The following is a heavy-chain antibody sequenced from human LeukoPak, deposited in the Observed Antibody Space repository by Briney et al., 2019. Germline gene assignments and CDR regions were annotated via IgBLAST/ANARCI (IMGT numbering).Heavy chain of an antibody. J-gene: IGHJ4*02. CDR3: AKELLAVAGTGVDY. Sequence: SGGSLRLSCAASGFTFSSYAMSWVRQAPGKGLEWVSAISGSGGSTYYADSVMGRFTISRDNSKNTLYLQMNSLRAEDTALYYCAKELLAVAGTGVDYWGQGTLVTVSS. CDR1: GFTFSSYA. D-gene: IGHD6-19*01. CDR2: ISGSGGST. V-gene: IGHV3-23*01.